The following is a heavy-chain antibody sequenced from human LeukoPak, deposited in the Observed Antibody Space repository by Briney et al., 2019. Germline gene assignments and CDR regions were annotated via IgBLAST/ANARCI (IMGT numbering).Heavy chain of an antibody. CDR1: GFTFSSYE. V-gene: IGHV3-48*03. J-gene: IGHJ4*02. CDR3: ARGDLESTVTTFGY. CDR2: ISSSGSTI. D-gene: IGHD4-17*01. Sequence: GGSLRLSCAASGFTFSSYEMNWVRQAPGKGLEWVSYISSSGSTIYYADSVKGRFTISRDNAKNSLYLQMNTLRVEDTAIYYCARGDLESTVTTFGYWGQGTLVTVSS.